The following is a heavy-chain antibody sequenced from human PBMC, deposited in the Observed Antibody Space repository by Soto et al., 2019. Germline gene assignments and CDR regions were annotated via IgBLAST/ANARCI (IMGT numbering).Heavy chain of an antibody. CDR1: GGSISSGDYY. V-gene: IGHV4-30-4*01. CDR2: IYYSGST. Sequence: QVQLQESGPGLVKPSQTLSLTCTVSGGSISSGDYYCSWIRQPPGKGLEWIGYIYYSGSTYYKPSLNSRVTRSVDTSKNQFSLKLSSVTAADTAVYYCARHFHDYVVKSDAFDIWGQGTMVTVS. CDR3: ARHFHDYVVKSDAFDI. J-gene: IGHJ3*02. D-gene: IGHD3-16*01.